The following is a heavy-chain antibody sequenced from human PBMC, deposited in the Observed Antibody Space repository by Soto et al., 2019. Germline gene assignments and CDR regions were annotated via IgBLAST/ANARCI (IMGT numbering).Heavy chain of an antibody. V-gene: IGHV1-8*01. D-gene: IGHD3-10*01. Sequence: QVQLVQSGAEVKKPGASVKVSCKASGYTFTSYDINWVRQATGPGLEWMGWMNPNSGNTGYAQKFQDRVTMVRHTSIGPAYRELSSLISEDTAVYYCARVCRGFGYWYSDLWGRGTLGTVSS. CDR1: GYTFTSYD. CDR3: ARVCRGFGYWYSDL. CDR2: MNPNSGNT. J-gene: IGHJ2*01.